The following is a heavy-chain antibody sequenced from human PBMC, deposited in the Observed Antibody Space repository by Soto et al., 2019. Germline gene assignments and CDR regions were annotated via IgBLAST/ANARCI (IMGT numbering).Heavy chain of an antibody. Sequence: QVQLQQSGPRLVKPSETLSLTCTVSSGPDRSHNWGWIRQPPGRGLEWIGYVYYTGDTAYKPSLRGRVTISADTSTNDISLTLNSVTAADTAVDYCVRQGIDYLHGLVDVWVQGTTVSVSS. CDR1: SGPDRSHN. J-gene: IGHJ6*02. CDR3: VRQGIDYLHGLVDV. CDR2: VYYTGDT. V-gene: IGHV4-59*08. D-gene: IGHD4-17*01.